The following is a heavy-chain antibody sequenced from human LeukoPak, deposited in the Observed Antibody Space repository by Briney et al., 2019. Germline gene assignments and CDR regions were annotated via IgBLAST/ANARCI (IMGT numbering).Heavy chain of an antibody. J-gene: IGHJ4*02. V-gene: IGHV4-61*01. CDR1: GGSIGGNSY. CDR2: ISNSGST. D-gene: IGHD1-26*01. CDR3: ARGGASSIPLDY. Sequence: SETLSLTCTVSGGSIGGNSYWSWIRQPPGKGPEWIGHISNSGSTYYSPSLSSRVTMSLDTSKNQFSLKLRSVTAADTAVYYCARGGASSIPLDYWGRGTLVTVSS.